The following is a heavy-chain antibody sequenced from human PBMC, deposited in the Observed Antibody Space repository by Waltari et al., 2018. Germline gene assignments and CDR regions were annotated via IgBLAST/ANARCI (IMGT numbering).Heavy chain of an antibody. V-gene: IGHV4-39*01. CDR2: VYYSGST. J-gene: IGHJ5*02. Sequence: QLQLQESGPRLVKPSETLSLTCTVSGGSINTNTYFWAWSRQPPGKGLEWIGSVYYSGSTDYNESLKSRVTISVDTSKNQFSLNLSSVTAADTAVYYCASQDAAAVAYWFDPWGQGTPVTVSS. CDR3: ASQDAAAVAYWFDP. CDR1: GGSINTNTYF. D-gene: IGHD2-15*01.